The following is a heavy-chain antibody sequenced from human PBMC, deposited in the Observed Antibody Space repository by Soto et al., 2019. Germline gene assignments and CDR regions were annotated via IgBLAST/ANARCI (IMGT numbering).Heavy chain of an antibody. CDR3: ARDRIAVAGTLDY. CDR1: GFTFSSYG. J-gene: IGHJ4*01. D-gene: IGHD6-19*01. CDR2: IWYDGSNK. Sequence: GGSLRLSCAASGFTFSSYGMHWVRQAPGKGLEWVAVIWYDGSNKYYADSVKGRFTISRDNSKNTLYLQMNSLRAEDTAVYYGARDRIAVAGTLDYWAQGTLVTGSS. V-gene: IGHV3-33*01.